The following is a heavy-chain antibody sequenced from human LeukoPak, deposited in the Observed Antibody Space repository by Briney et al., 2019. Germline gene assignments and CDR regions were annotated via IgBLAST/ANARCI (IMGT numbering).Heavy chain of an antibody. CDR3: AKDNYGGVYAS. D-gene: IGHD3-16*01. CDR1: GFIFRNFG. CDR2: ISDVVAHT. V-gene: IGHV3-23*01. J-gene: IGHJ5*02. Sequence: GESLRLSCAASGFIFRNFGMSWIRQAPGKGLEWVSHISDVVAHTWYADSVKGRFIISRDNSNNRVFLQMNSLRPEDTALYYCAKDNYGGVYASWSEGTLVTVSS.